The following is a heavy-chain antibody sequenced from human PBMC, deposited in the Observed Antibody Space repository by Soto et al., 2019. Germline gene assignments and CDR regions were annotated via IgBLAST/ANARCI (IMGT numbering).Heavy chain of an antibody. CDR3: ARAPDFWSGYDYYYGMDV. Sequence: QVQLVQSGAEVKKPGSSVKVSCKASGGTFSSYAISWVRQAPGQGLEWMGGIIPIFGTANYAQKFQGRVTITADESTSTAHMELSSLRSEDTAVYYCARAPDFWSGYDYYYGMDVWGQGTTVTVSS. V-gene: IGHV1-69*01. CDR1: GGTFSSYA. J-gene: IGHJ6*02. D-gene: IGHD3-3*01. CDR2: IIPIFGTA.